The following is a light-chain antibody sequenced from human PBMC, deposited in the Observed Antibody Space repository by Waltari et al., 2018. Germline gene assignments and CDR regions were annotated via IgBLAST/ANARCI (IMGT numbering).Light chain of an antibody. Sequence: QSVLTQPPSASGTPGQRVTISCSGSSSNIGSNTVNWYQQLPGTAPKLLISSNNQPPSGVPDRFSGSKSGTSASLAISGLQSEDEADYYCAAWDDSLNGYVFGTGTKVTVL. V-gene: IGLV1-44*01. J-gene: IGLJ1*01. CDR3: AAWDDSLNGYV. CDR1: SSNIGSNT. CDR2: SNN.